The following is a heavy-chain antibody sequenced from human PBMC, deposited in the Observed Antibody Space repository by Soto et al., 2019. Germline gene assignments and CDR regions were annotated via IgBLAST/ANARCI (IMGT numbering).Heavy chain of an antibody. J-gene: IGHJ5*02. V-gene: IGHV1-69*13. Sequence: ASVKVSCKASGGTFISYATSWVRQAPGQGREWMGGIIPIVGTANYAQKFQGRGTITADESTSTAYIELRSMRSEATAVYYCARDSEYSYDSSGYSRYNWFDPWGQGTLVTVSS. CDR3: ARDSEYSYDSSGYSRYNWFDP. CDR1: GGTFISYA. D-gene: IGHD3-22*01. CDR2: IIPIVGTA.